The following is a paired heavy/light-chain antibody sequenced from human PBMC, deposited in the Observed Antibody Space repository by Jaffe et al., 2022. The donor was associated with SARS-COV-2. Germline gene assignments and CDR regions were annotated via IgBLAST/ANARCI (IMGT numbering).Light chain of an antibody. J-gene: IGKJ2*01. V-gene: IGKV2-30*01. CDR1: QGLVYRDGNTY. CDR3: MQATHWPYT. Sequence: DVVMTQSPLSLPVTLGQPASISCWSSQGLVYRDGNTYLNWFQQRPGQSPRRLIYKVSNRDSGVPDRFSGSGSGNNFTLKISRVEAEDVGIYYCMQATHWPYTFGQGTKLEIK. CDR2: KVS.
Heavy chain of an antibody. CDR2: INDNGDT. CDR3: ARTREGNF. CDR1: GYIFTDYA. J-gene: IGHJ4*02. D-gene: IGHD1-26*01. Sequence: QVQLVQSGAEVKMPGASVRVSCKASGYIFTDYAIHWVRQAPGQRPEWMGWINDNGDTKYSPKFQDRVTITRDTSASTAYMDLKSLTSEDTAVYYCARTREGNFWGQGTQVTVSS. V-gene: IGHV1-3*01.